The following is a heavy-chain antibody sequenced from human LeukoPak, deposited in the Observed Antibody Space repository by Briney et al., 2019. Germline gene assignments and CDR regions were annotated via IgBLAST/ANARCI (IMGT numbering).Heavy chain of an antibody. D-gene: IGHD4-23*01. CDR2: ISWNSASV. CDR1: GFTFPDYA. Sequence: AGGSLRLSCAASGFTFPDYAMHWVRQAPGKGLEWVSGISWNSASVGDADAVKGRFTITRDNANNSLYLQMNSLRDENTALYFCAKDFSSYGAKSFDYWGQGTLVTVSS. J-gene: IGHJ4*02. CDR3: AKDFSSYGAKSFDY. V-gene: IGHV3-9*01.